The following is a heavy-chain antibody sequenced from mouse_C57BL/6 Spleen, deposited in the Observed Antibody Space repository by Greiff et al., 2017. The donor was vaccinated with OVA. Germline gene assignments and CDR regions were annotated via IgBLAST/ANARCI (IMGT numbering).Heavy chain of an antibody. D-gene: IGHD3-2*02. V-gene: IGHV1-52*01. Sequence: QVQLKESGAELVRPGSSVKLSCKASGYTFTSYWMHWVKQRPIQGLEWIGNIDPSDSETNYNQKFKDKATLTVDKSSSTAYMQLSSLTSEDSAVYYCARGGGQRRRQEDYWGQGTSVTVAS. J-gene: IGHJ4*01. CDR3: ARGGGQRRRQEDY. CDR1: GYTFTSYW. CDR2: IDPSDSET.